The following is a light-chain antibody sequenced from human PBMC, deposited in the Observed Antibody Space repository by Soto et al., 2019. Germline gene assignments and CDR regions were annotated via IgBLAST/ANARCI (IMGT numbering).Light chain of an antibody. CDR3: LQDINYPWT. CDR2: GAS. J-gene: IGKJ1*01. CDR1: QGIRND. V-gene: IGKV1-6*01. Sequence: AIPMTQSPSSLSASVGDRVTITCRASQGIRNDLGWYQQKPGKAPKLLIYGASNLQSGVPPRFSGSGSGTDFTLAISSLQPEDSATYYCLQDINYPWTFGQGTKVDIK.